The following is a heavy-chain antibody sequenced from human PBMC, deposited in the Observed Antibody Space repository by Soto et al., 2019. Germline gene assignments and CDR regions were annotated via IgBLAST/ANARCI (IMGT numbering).Heavy chain of an antibody. CDR3: ATLGRADYPPLAA. D-gene: IGHD4-17*01. V-gene: IGHV3-30*03. CDR1: GFLFSTSS. CDR2: ITSRGTDI. Sequence: GGSLRLSCEASGFLFSTSSLNWVRRAPGKGLEWVAEITSRGTDIYYADSVKGRFTISRDNSKNTLYLLLDRVKSDDTAVYFCATLGRADYPPLAAWGQGTLVTVSS. J-gene: IGHJ5*02.